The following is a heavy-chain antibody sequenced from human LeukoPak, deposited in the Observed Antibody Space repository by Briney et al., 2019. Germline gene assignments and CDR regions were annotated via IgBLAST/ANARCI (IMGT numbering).Heavy chain of an antibody. D-gene: IGHD3-16*01. CDR3: ARDHVGDVWGFDY. J-gene: IGHJ4*02. Sequence: PGGSLRLSCAASGFTFSSYAMSWVRQAPGKGLEWVSAISGSGGSTYYADSVKGRFTISRDNSKNTLYLQMNSLRAEDTAVYYCARDHVGDVWGFDYWGQGTLVTVSS. CDR1: GFTFSSYA. CDR2: ISGSGGST. V-gene: IGHV3-23*01.